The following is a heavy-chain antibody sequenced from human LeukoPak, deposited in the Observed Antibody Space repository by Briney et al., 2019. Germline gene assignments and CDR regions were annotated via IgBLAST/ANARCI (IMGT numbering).Heavy chain of an antibody. J-gene: IGHJ5*02. D-gene: IGHD2-2*01. CDR1: GGSISSSSYY. CDR2: IYYSGST. CDR3: ARHSPAIPGWFDP. Sequence: KPSETLSLTCTVSGGSISSSSYYWGWIRQPPGKGLEWIGSIYYSGSTCYNPSLKSRVTISVDTSKNQFSLKLSSVTAADTAVYYYARHSPAIPGWFDPWGQGTLVTVSS. V-gene: IGHV4-39*01.